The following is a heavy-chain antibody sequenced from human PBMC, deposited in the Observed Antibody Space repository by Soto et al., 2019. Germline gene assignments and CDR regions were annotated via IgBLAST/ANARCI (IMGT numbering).Heavy chain of an antibody. D-gene: IGHD3-22*01. CDR2: ISGSGGST. CDR1: VFTFSSYA. Sequence: WWSLRLSCSASVFTFSSYAMSWFRQAPGKGLEWVSAISGSGGSTYYADSVKGRFTISRDNSKNTLYLQMNSLRAEDTAVYYCAKGWGITMIVVAEIDYWGQGTLVTVSS. J-gene: IGHJ4*02. V-gene: IGHV3-23*01. CDR3: AKGWGITMIVVAEIDY.